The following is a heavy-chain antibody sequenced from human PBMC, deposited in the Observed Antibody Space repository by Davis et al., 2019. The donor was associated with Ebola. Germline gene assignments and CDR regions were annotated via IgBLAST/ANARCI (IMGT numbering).Heavy chain of an antibody. CDR2: TSYDGSKT. V-gene: IGHV3-30-3*01. CDR1: EFTFGSFA. J-gene: IGHJ4*02. CDR3: ARGEMATIGGQMG. D-gene: IGHD5-24*01. Sequence: PGGSLRLSCAASEFTFGSFAMFWVRQAPGKGLEWVAATSYDGSKTYYADSVKGRFTISRDNSKNTLYLQMNSLRAEDTAVYYCARGEMATIGGQMGWGQGTLVTVSS.